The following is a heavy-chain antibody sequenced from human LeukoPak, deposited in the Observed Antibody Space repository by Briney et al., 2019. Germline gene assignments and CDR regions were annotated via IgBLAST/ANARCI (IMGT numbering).Heavy chain of an antibody. Sequence: PSETLSLTCAVYVGSFSGYYWSWIRQPPGKGLEWIGEINHSGSTNYNPSLKSRVTISVDTYKNQFSLKLSSVTAADTAVYYCARGRGFFVVVVAATYGWFDPWGQGTLVTVPS. CDR1: VGSFSGYY. D-gene: IGHD2-15*01. V-gene: IGHV4-34*01. CDR3: ARGRGFFVVVVAATYGWFDP. CDR2: INHSGST. J-gene: IGHJ5*02.